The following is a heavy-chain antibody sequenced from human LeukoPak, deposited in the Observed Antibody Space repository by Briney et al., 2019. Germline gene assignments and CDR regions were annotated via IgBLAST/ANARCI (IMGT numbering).Heavy chain of an antibody. CDR3: ARDPYSSTWSYGMDV. Sequence: PGRSLRLSCAASGFPFISYGMHWVRQAPGKGLEWVAVISYDGSKNYCADSVKGRFTISRDNAKNSLFLQMNTLRAEDTAVYYCARDPYSSTWSYGMDVWGQGTTVTVSS. J-gene: IGHJ6*02. CDR2: ISYDGSKN. D-gene: IGHD6-6*01. CDR1: GFPFISYG. V-gene: IGHV3-33*05.